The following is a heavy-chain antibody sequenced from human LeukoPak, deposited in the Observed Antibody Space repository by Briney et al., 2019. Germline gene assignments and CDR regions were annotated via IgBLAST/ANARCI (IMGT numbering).Heavy chain of an antibody. CDR2: ISAYNGNT. J-gene: IGHJ5*02. Sequence: GASVKVSCKASGYTVTSYGISWVRQAPGQGLEWMGWISAYNGNTNYAQKLQGRVTMTTDTSTSTAYMELRSLRSDDTAVYYCARDQPQDPTSQYQLLGWFDPWGQGTRVTGYS. V-gene: IGHV1-18*01. D-gene: IGHD2-2*01. CDR3: ARDQPQDPTSQYQLLGWFDP. CDR1: GYTVTSYG.